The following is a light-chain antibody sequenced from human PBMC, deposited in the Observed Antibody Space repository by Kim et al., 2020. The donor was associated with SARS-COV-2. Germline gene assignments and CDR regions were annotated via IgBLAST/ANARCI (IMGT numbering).Light chain of an antibody. V-gene: IGKV4-1*01. Sequence: DIVMTQSPDSLAVSLGERATINCKSSQSVLYSSNNKNYLAWYQQKPGQPPKLLIYWASTRESGVPDRFSGSGSGTDFTLTISSLQAEDVAVYYCLQYYSTPQTFGQRTKLEI. CDR1: QSVLYSSNNKNY. CDR2: WAS. J-gene: IGKJ2*01. CDR3: LQYYSTPQT.